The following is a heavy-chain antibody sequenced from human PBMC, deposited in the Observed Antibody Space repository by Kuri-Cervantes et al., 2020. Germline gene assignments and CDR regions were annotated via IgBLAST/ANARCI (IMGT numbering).Heavy chain of an antibody. CDR1: GFTFRTYT. Sequence: GESLKISCEASGFTFRTYTMIWVRQAPGKGLEWVSSIGSSTSYIFYADSVKGRFIISRDNAKSSLYLQMNSLRAEDTAVYYCARCHEVGVGGLYYCDYMDVWGKGTTVTVSS. CDR2: IGSSTSYI. D-gene: IGHD3-16*01. CDR3: ARCHEVGVGGLYYCDYMDV. J-gene: IGHJ6*03. V-gene: IGHV3-21*03.